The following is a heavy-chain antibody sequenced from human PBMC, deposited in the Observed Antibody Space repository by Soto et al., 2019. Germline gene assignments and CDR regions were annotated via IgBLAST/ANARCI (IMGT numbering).Heavy chain of an antibody. J-gene: IGHJ4*02. D-gene: IGHD3-22*01. Sequence: GGSLRLSCAASGFTFSSYAMHWVRQAPGRGLEWVAVISYDGSNKYYADSVKGRFTISRGNSKNTLYLQMNSLRAEDTAVYYCARDLRHYYDGPDYWGQGTLVTVSS. CDR1: GFTFSSYA. CDR2: ISYDGSNK. CDR3: ARDLRHYYDGPDY. V-gene: IGHV3-30-3*01.